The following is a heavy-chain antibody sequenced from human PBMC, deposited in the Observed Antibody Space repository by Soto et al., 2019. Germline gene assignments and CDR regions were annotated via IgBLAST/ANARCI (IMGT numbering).Heavy chain of an antibody. CDR1: GFAFSSYA. Sequence: EVQLLESGGGLVQPGGSLRLSCAASGFAFSSYAMSWVRQAPGKGLEWVSAISSSGGSTFYPDSVRGRFTISRDNSKNTVYLQMSSLRAEDTALYYCANSFSTSSGDWYSHFDHWGRGTLVTVSS. CDR3: ANSFSTSSGDWYSHFDH. J-gene: IGHJ4*02. D-gene: IGHD2-21*01. V-gene: IGHV3-23*01. CDR2: ISSSGGST.